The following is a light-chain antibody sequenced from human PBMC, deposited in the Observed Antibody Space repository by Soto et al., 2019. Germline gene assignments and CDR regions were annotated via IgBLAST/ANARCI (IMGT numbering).Light chain of an antibody. Sequence: DLQMAQSPSCVSASVGDRFTITCRASQTISSWLAWYQQKPGKAPKLLIYKASTLKSGVPSRFSGSGSGTEFTLTISSLQHDDFATYYCQHYNSYSEAFGHGTKVDIK. V-gene: IGKV1-5*03. CDR2: KAS. J-gene: IGKJ1*01. CDR1: QTISSW. CDR3: QHYNSYSEA.